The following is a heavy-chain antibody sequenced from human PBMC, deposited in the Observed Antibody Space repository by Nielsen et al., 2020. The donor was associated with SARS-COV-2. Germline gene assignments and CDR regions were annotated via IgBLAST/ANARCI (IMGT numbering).Heavy chain of an antibody. Sequence: SETLSLTCTVSGGSISGYYWSWIRQPPGKGLEWIGHVYYSGSTNYNPSLKSRVTISVDTSKNQFSLKLSSVTAADTAVYYCARDGGVHDSSGYYDWFDPWGQGTLVTVSS. CDR2: VYYSGST. V-gene: IGHV4-59*13. CDR1: GGSISGYY. D-gene: IGHD3-22*01. J-gene: IGHJ5*02. CDR3: ARDGGVHDSSGYYDWFDP.